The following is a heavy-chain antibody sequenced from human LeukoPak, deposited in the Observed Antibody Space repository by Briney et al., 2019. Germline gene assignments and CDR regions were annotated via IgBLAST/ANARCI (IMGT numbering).Heavy chain of an antibody. CDR3: ARGSRLSYDILTGYHH. CDR2: ISAYNGNT. V-gene: IGHV1-18*01. D-gene: IGHD3-9*01. CDR1: GHTFTSYG. Sequence: APVKVSCKASGHTFTSYGISWVRQAPGQGLEWMGWISAYNGNTNYAQKLQGRVTMTTDTSTSTAYMELRSLRSDDTAVYYCARGSRLSYDILTGYHHWGQGTLVTVSS. J-gene: IGHJ4*02.